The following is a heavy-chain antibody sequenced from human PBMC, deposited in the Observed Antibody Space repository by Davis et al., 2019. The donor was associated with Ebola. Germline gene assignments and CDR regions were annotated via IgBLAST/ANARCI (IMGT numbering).Heavy chain of an antibody. Sequence: GGSLRLSCAASGFTFSTYAMSWVRQAPGKGLEWVSVISAGGDSTYYADSVKGRFTISRDNSKHTLFLQMNSLRAEDTAVYHCAKPLLTLVINLYFHHWGQGTLVTVSS. CDR2: ISAGGDST. CDR1: GFTFSTYA. J-gene: IGHJ1*01. V-gene: IGHV3-23*01. D-gene: IGHD4/OR15-4a*01. CDR3: AKPLLTLVINLYFHH.